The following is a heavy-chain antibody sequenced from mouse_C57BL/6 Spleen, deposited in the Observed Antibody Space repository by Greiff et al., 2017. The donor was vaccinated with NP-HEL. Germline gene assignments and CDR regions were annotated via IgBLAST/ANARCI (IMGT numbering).Heavy chain of an antibody. D-gene: IGHD4-1*01. CDR1: GFTFSSYG. J-gene: IGHJ2*01. Sequence: EVQLQESGGDLVKPGGSLKLSCAASGFTFSSYGMSWVRQTPDKRLEWVATISSGGSYPYYPDSVKGRFTISRDNAKNTLYLQMSSLKSEDTAMYYCARHGTGYYFDYWGQGTTLTVSS. V-gene: IGHV5-6*01. CDR2: ISSGGSYP. CDR3: ARHGTGYYFDY.